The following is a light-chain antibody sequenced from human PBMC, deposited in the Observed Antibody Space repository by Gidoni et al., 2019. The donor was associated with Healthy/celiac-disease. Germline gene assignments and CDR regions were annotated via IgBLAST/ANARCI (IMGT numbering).Light chain of an antibody. CDR1: KLGDKY. CDR3: QAWDSSTVV. V-gene: IGLV3-1*01. J-gene: IGLJ2*01. Sequence: SYELTQPPSVSVSPGQTASITCSGDKLGDKYACWYQQKPGQSPVLVIYQDSKRPSGILERFSGSNSGNTATLTISGTQAMDEADYYCQAWDSSTVVFGGGTKLTV. CDR2: QDS.